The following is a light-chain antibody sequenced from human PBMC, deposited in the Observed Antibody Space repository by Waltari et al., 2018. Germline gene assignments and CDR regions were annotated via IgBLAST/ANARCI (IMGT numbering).Light chain of an antibody. V-gene: IGKV3-11*01. J-gene: IGKJ4*01. Sequence: EIVLTQSPASLSLSPGEKATLSCRASQSVDTFLVWYQPTPGQPPRLLIYDAYKRATGIPARFSGSGSGTDFTLSISSLEPEDFAVYYCQQCSSWPLTFGGGTRVEIK. CDR3: QQCSSWPLT. CDR2: DAY. CDR1: QSVDTF.